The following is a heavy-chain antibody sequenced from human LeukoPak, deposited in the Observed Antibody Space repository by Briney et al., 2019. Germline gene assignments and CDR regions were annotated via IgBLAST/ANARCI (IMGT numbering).Heavy chain of an antibody. V-gene: IGHV4-39*07. CDR1: GGSISSSNYY. D-gene: IGHD4-17*01. J-gene: IGHJ4*02. CDR3: TDDYGD. Sequence: KPSETLSLTCTVSGGSISSSNYYWGWIRQPPEKGLEWIGIIYYSGNTYYNPSLKSRATISVDTSNNHFSLKLTSVTAADTAVYYCTDDYGDWGQGTLVTVSS. CDR2: IYYSGNT.